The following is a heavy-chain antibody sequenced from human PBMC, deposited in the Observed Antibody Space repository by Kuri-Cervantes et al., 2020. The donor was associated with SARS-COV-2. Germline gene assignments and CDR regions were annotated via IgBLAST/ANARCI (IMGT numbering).Heavy chain of an antibody. V-gene: IGHV3-21*01. J-gene: IGHJ4*02. CDR1: GFTFSSYE. CDR2: ISSSSSYI. D-gene: IGHD6-6*01. CDR3: ARDPRYSSSWLDY. Sequence: GGSLRLSCAASGFTFSSYEMNWVRQAPGKGLEWVSSISSSSSYIYYADSVKGRFTISRDNAKNSLYLQMNSLRAEDTAVYYCARDPRYSSSWLDYWGQGTLVTVSS.